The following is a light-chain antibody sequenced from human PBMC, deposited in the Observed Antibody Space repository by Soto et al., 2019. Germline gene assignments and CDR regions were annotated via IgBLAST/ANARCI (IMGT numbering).Light chain of an antibody. CDR1: QSISRS. Sequence: EIVLTQSPATLSLSPGEGVTLSCRASQSISRSLAWYQQKPGQAPRLLIYGASTRATGIPARFSGSGSGADFTLTISTLEPEDFAVYYCQQRSSWPITFGQGTRLEI. CDR3: QQRSSWPIT. V-gene: IGKV3-11*01. CDR2: GAS. J-gene: IGKJ5*01.